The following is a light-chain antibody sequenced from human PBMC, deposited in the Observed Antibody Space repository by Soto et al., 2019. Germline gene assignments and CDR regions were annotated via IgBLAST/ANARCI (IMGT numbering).Light chain of an antibody. J-gene: IGKJ4*01. CDR3: QRYDSAPLT. CDR1: QTISSG. V-gene: IGKV1-27*01. Sequence: GDRVTITCRASQTISSGLAWYQQNPGKAPKLLIYAASTLQSGVPSRFSGSGSGTDFTLTISSLQPVDVPTYYCQRYDSAPLTLAGGTKVDIK. CDR2: AAS.